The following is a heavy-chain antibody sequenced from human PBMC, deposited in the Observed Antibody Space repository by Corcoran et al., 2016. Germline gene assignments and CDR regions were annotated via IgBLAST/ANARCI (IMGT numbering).Heavy chain of an antibody. D-gene: IGHD2-2*02. CDR3: ARADHPTGYCSSTSCYTGYYYYGMDV. J-gene: IGHJ6*02. CDR2: INPNSGGT. CDR1: GYTFTGYY. V-gene: IGHV1-2*04. Sequence: QVQLVQSGAEVKKPGASVKVSCKASGYTFTGYYMHWVRQAPGQGLEWMGWINPNSGGTNYAQKFQGWVTMTRDTSISTAYMELSRLRSDDTAVYYWARADHPTGYCSSTSCYTGYYYYGMDVWGQGTTVTVSS.